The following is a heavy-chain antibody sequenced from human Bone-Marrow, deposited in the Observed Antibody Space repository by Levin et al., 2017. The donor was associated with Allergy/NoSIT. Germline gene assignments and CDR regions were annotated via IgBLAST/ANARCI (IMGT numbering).Heavy chain of an antibody. CDR2: ISSSSNYI. CDR1: GFIFSSYS. Sequence: GESLKISCAASGFIFSSYSMNWVRQAPGKGLEWVSSISSSSNYIYYADSVKGRFTISRDNAKNSLYLQMNSLRAEDTAVYYCASLGIQWDLLNWFDPWGQGTLVTVSS. CDR3: ASLGIQWDLLNWFDP. J-gene: IGHJ5*02. D-gene: IGHD1-26*01. V-gene: IGHV3-21*01.